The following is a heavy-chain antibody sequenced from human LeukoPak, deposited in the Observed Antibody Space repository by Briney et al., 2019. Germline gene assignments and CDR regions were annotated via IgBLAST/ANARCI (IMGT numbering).Heavy chain of an antibody. CDR1: GGTFSSYA. CDR2: IIPIFGTA. D-gene: IGHD3-22*01. CDR3: ARDKYYYDSSGYYPMDDY. V-gene: IGHV1-69*05. J-gene: IGHJ4*02. Sequence: SVKVSCKASGGTFSSYAISWVRQAPGQGLEWMGRIIPIFGTANYAQKFQGRVTITTDESTSTAYMELSSLRSEDTAVYYCARDKYYYDSSGYYPMDDYWGQGTLVTVSS.